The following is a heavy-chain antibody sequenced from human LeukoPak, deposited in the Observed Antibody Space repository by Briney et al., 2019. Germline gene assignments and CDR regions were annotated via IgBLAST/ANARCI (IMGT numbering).Heavy chain of an antibody. Sequence: GGSLRLSCAASGFTFSSYGMHWVRQAPGKGLEWVAVIWYDGSNKYYADSVKGRFTISRDNSKNTLYLQMNSLRAEDTAVYYCARNPGYSSGWSLWYYFDYWGQGTLVTVSS. D-gene: IGHD6-19*01. J-gene: IGHJ4*02. V-gene: IGHV3-33*01. CDR1: GFTFSSYG. CDR3: ARNPGYSSGWSLWYYFDY. CDR2: IWYDGSNK.